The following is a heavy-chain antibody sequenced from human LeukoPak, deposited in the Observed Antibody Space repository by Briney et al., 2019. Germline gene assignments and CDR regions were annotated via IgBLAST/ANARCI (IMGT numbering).Heavy chain of an antibody. V-gene: IGHV3-9*01. CDR2: ISWNSGSL. CDR1: GFSFDDYA. J-gene: IGHJ6*02. Sequence: QPGRSLRLSCAASGFSFDDYAMHWVRQAPGKGLEWVSGISWNSGSLDYVDSVKGRFTISRDNAKNSLHLQMNSLRAEDTAFYYCAKDMGMTALYNGLDVWGQGTMVTVSS. CDR3: AKDMGMTALYNGLDV. D-gene: IGHD2-21*02.